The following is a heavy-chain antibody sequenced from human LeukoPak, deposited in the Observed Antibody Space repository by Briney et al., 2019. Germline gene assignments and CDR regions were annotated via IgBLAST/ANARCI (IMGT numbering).Heavy chain of an antibody. CDR1: GYTFTSYY. D-gene: IGHD3-3*01. J-gene: IGHJ4*02. CDR2: INPSGGST. Sequence: ASVKVSCKASGYTFTSYYMHWVRQAPGQGLEWMGIINPSGGSTSYAQKFQGRVTMTRDTSTSTVYMELSSLRSEDTAVYYCAGVLPMTYYDFWSGPPDYWGQGTLVTVSS. CDR3: AGVLPMTYYDFWSGPPDY. V-gene: IGHV1-46*01.